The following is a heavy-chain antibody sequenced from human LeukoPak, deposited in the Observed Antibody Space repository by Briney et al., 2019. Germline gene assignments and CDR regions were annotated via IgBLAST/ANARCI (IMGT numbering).Heavy chain of an antibody. V-gene: IGHV4-61*02. CDR1: GGSISSGSYY. D-gene: IGHD3-9*01. Sequence: PSQTLSLTCTVSGGSISSGSYYWSWIRQPAGKGLEWIGRIYTSGSTKYNPSLKSRVTISVDTSKNQFSLKLSSVTAADPAVYYCARSILTAYNCFDPWGQGTLVTVSS. CDR2: IYTSGST. CDR3: ARSILTAYNCFDP. J-gene: IGHJ5*02.